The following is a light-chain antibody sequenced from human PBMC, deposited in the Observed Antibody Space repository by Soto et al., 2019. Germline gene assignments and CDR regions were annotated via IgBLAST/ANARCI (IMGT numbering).Light chain of an antibody. CDR1: SSDVGAYNY. CDR2: EVT. CDR3: CSYAGSNNLRV. J-gene: IGLJ2*01. Sequence: QSALTQPPSASGSLGQSVTISCTGTSSDVGAYNYVSWYQQHPGKAPKLMIYEVTRRPSGVPDRFSGSKSGNTASLNVSGLQAEDEAHYYCCSYAGSNNLRVFGGGTKLTVL. V-gene: IGLV2-8*01.